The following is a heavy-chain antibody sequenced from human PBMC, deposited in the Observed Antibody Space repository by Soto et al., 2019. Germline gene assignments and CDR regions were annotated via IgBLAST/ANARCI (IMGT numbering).Heavy chain of an antibody. Sequence: GGSLRLSCAASGFTFSDSWIHWVRQTPGKGLVWVSRINPDGTITKYADSVKGRFSISRDNAKNTLYLQMNSLRAEDTAVYYCARAGNYRFDYWGQGTLVTVSS. J-gene: IGHJ4*02. CDR1: GFTFSDSW. D-gene: IGHD1-7*01. CDR2: INPDGTIT. V-gene: IGHV3-74*01. CDR3: ARAGNYRFDY.